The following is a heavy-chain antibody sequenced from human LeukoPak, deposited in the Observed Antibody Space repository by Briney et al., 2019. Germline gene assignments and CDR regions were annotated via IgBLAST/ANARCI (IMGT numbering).Heavy chain of an antibody. CDR3: ARGQPLGYCSSTSCTWFDP. CDR2: INHSGST. J-gene: IGHJ5*02. D-gene: IGHD2-2*01. Sequence: SETLSLTCTVSSGSISSSSYYWGWIRQPPGKGLEWIGEINHSGSTNYNPSLKSRVTISVDTSKNQFSLKLSSVTAADTAVYYCARGQPLGYCSSTSCTWFDPWGQGTLVTVSS. V-gene: IGHV4-39*07. CDR1: SGSISSSSYY.